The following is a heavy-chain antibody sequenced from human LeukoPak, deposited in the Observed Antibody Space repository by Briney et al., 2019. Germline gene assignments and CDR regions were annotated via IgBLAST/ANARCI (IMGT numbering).Heavy chain of an antibody. J-gene: IGHJ4*02. Sequence: SETLSLTCTVSGGSISSYYWSWIRQPPGKGLEWIGYIYYSGSTNYNPSLKSRVTISVDTSKNQFSLKLSSVTAADTAVYYCARTLSTLNFDYWGQGTLVTVSS. V-gene: IGHV4-59*01. CDR3: ARTLSTLNFDY. CDR1: GGSISSYY. CDR2: IYYSGST.